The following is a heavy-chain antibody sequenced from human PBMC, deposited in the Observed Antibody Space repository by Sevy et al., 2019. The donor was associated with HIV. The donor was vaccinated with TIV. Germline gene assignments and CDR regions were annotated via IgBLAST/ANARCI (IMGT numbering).Heavy chain of an antibody. CDR2: VSGSSNYI. CDR3: ARGPPDGSYDYFDY. Sequence: GGSLRLSCAASGFTFITYNMNWVRQAPGKVLEWVSSVSGSSNYIYYAESLKGRFIISRDNAKNTLYLQINSLRADDTAVYYCARGPPDGSYDYFDYWGQGTLVTVSS. V-gene: IGHV3-21*06. D-gene: IGHD1-26*01. CDR1: GFTFITYN. J-gene: IGHJ4*02.